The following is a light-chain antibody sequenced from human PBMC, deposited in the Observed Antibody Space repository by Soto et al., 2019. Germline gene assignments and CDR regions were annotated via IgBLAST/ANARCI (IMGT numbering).Light chain of an antibody. V-gene: IGKV3-20*01. CDR3: QQYGSSPIT. CDR1: QTVTNDY. CDR2: DAS. J-gene: IGKJ5*01. Sequence: EVVLTQSPGNLSLSPGERVTLSCRASQTVTNDYLAWYQQKDGQAPRLLIYDASTRATGVPAGFSGSGSGTDFTLTISSLEPEDFAVYYCQQYGSSPITFGQGTRLENK.